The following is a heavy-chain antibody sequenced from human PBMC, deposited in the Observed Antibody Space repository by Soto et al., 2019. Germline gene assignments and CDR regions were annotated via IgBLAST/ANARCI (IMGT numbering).Heavy chain of an antibody. CDR3: ARDRVVATSLAAFDY. CDR1: GFTFSSYS. CDR2: ISSSSSTI. V-gene: IGHV3-48*02. Sequence: EVQLVESGGGLVQPGGSLRLSCAASGFTFSSYSMNWVRQAPGKGLEWVSYISSSSSTIYYADSVKGLFTISRDNAKNSLYLQMNSLRDEDTAVYYCARDRVVATSLAAFDYWGQGTLVTVSS. D-gene: IGHD5-12*01. J-gene: IGHJ4*02.